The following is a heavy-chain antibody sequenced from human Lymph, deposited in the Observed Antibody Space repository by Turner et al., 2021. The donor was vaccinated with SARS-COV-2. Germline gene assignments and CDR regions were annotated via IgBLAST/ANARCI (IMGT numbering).Heavy chain of an antibody. CDR2: ISYDGSNK. J-gene: IGHJ6*02. D-gene: IGHD3-3*01. CDR3: AKVRSIFGVVIGGMDV. CDR1: GFTFSSYG. V-gene: IGHV3-30*18. Sequence: QVPLVESGGGVVQPGRSMRLSCAASGFTFSSYGMHWVRQAPGKGLEWVSVISYDGSNKYYADSVKGRFTISRDNSKNTLYLQMNSLRAEDTAVYYCAKVRSIFGVVIGGMDVWGQGTTVTVSS.